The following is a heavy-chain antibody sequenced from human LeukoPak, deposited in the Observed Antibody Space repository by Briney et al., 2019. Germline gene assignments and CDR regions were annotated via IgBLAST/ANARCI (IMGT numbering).Heavy chain of an antibody. V-gene: IGHV5-51*01. CDR1: GYTFTNYW. D-gene: IGHD3-16*01. Sequence: GESLKISCKASGYTFTNYWFGWVRQMPGKGVEWMAIIYPGDSDARYSPSFQGQVTVSAGKSINHAYLQWRSVRASGPAMYYCARHLFTDLLLRHMDVWGKGTTVTVS. CDR2: IYPGDSDA. J-gene: IGHJ6*03. CDR3: ARHLFTDLLLRHMDV.